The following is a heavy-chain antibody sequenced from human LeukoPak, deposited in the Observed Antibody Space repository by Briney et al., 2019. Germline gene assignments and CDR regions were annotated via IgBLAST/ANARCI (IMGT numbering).Heavy chain of an antibody. V-gene: IGHV1-69*06. CDR3: TTDLDY. Sequence: SVKVSCKASGGTFSSYAISWVRQAPGQGLEWMGGIIPIFGTANYAQKFRGRLTTTEDTSTDTAFMELSSLTSDDTAVYYCTTDLDYWGQGSLVTVSS. J-gene: IGHJ4*02. CDR1: GGTFSSYA. CDR2: IIPIFGTA.